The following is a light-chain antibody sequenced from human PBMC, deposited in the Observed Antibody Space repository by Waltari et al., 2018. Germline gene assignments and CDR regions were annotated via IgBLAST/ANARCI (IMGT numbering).Light chain of an antibody. CDR1: NSNIGRHY. V-gene: IGLV1-47*02. Sequence: SVLTQPPSASGAPGQRVTISCSGSNSNIGRHYVYWYQQLPGTAPKLLIFTVDHRAAGVPDRVSASKSGTSASLASRGLRSEDEADYYCAAWDDSPSGHVVFGGGTRLTVL. CDR2: TVD. J-gene: IGLJ2*01. CDR3: AAWDDSPSGHVV.